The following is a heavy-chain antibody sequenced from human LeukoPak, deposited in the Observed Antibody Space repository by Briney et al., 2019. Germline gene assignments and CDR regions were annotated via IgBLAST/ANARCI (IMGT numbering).Heavy chain of an antibody. CDR2: IYYSGST. J-gene: IGHJ4*02. Sequence: SETVSLTCTVSGGSISSSSHYWGWIRQPPGKGLEWIGSIYYSGSTYYNPSLMSRVTISVATSKNQFSLKLSSVTAADTAVYYCASPKTTVTPSDYWGQGTLVTVSS. D-gene: IGHD4-17*01. CDR3: ASPKTTVTPSDY. CDR1: GGSISSSSHY. V-gene: IGHV4-39*01.